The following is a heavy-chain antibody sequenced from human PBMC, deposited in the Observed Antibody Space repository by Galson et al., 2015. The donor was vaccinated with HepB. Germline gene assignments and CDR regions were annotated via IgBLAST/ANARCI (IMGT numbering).Heavy chain of an antibody. V-gene: IGHV3-23*01. CDR2: ISGSAAGGSI. D-gene: IGHD2-15*01. CDR1: GFIFSNYA. CDR3: AKGTLVSCTGARCYYFDN. Sequence: SLRLSCAASGFIFSNYAMSWVRQAPGKRLEWVATISGSAAGGSIWYADSVKGRFTISRDNSKNTLNLQMNSLGAEDTAVYHCAKGTLVSCTGARCYYFDNWGQGTLVTVSS. J-gene: IGHJ4*02.